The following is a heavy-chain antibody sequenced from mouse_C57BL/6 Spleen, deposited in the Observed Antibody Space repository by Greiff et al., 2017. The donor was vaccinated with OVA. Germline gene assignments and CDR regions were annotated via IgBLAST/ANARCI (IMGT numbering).Heavy chain of an antibody. D-gene: IGHD2-1*01. CDR3: TTGNYCNSYYFDY. CDR2: IDPENGDT. V-gene: IGHV14-4*01. CDR1: GFNIKDDY. J-gene: IGHJ2*01. Sequence: EVQLQQSGAELVRPGASVKLSCTASGFNIKDDYMHWVKQRPEQGLEWIGWIDPENGDTEYASNFQGKATITADTSSNTAYLQLSSLTSEDTAVYYCTTGNYCNSYYFDYWGQGTTLTVSS.